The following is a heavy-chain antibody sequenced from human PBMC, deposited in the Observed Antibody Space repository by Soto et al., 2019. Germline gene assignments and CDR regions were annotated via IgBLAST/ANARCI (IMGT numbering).Heavy chain of an antibody. CDR2: ISYEGSNK. D-gene: IGHD2-2*01. CDR3: AKTRIYCSSTSCSHYYYYGMDV. J-gene: IGHJ6*02. Sequence: GGSLRLSCAASGFTFSNYGMHWVRQAPGKGLAWVAVISYEGSNKYYADSVKGRFTISRDNSKNTLYLQMNSLRAEDTAVYYCAKTRIYCSSTSCSHYYYYGMDVWGQGTTVTVSS. CDR1: GFTFSNYG. V-gene: IGHV3-30*18.